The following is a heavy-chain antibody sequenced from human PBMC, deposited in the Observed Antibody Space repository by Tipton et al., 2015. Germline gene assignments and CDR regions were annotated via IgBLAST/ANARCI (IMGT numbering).Heavy chain of an antibody. D-gene: IGHD4-23*01. V-gene: IGHV4-61*01. CDR2: IYHSGNT. Sequence: TLSLTCTVSGAPLSGGTYYWSWIRQPPGKALEWIGYIYHSGNTYYNPSLESRVTISVDTSKTQFSLKMSSVTASDTAVYYCARARGRHGGLFDSWGQGTLVTVSS. CDR1: GAPLSGGTYY. J-gene: IGHJ4*02. CDR3: ARARGRHGGLFDS.